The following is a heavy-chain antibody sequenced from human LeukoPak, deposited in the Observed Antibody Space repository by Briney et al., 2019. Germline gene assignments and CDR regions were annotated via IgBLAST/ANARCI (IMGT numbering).Heavy chain of an antibody. V-gene: IGHV4-39*07. CDR2: IYYSGST. D-gene: IGHD5-24*01. Sequence: SETLSLTCTVSGGSISSSSYYWGWIRHPPGKGLEWIGSIYYSGSTYYNPSLKSRVTISVDTSKNQFSLKLSSVTAADTAVYYCARVDGYNLFDDWGQGTLVTVSS. CDR3: ARVDGYNLFDD. CDR1: GGSISSSSYY. J-gene: IGHJ4*02.